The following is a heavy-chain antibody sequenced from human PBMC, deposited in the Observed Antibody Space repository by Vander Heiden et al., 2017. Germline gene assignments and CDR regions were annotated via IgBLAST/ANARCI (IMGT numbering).Heavy chain of an antibody. CDR3: ASGGSTVIYYYGMDV. CDR2: IIPIFGTA. V-gene: IGHV1-69*01. CDR1: GGTFTSYA. J-gene: IGHJ6*02. Sequence: HVQLVQSGAEVKKSGSSVKVCCKASGGTFTSYAISWVRQAPGQGLEWMGGIIPIFGTANYAQKFQGRVTITADESTSTAYMELSSLRSEDTAVYYCASGGSTVIYYYGMDVWGQGTTVTVSS. D-gene: IGHD4-4*01.